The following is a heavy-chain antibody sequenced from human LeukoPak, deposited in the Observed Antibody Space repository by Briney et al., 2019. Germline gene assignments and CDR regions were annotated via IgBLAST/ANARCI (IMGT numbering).Heavy chain of an antibody. J-gene: IGHJ4*02. V-gene: IGHV3-23*01. CDR2: ISGSGGST. Sequence: GGSLRLSCAASGFTFSSYAMSWVRQAPGKGLEWVSAISGSGGSTYYADSVKGRFTISRDNSKNTLYLQMNSLRAEDTAVYYCAKPQSGYSGYDPSGYWGQGTLVTVSS. CDR1: GFTFSSYA. D-gene: IGHD5-12*01. CDR3: AKPQSGYSGYDPSGY.